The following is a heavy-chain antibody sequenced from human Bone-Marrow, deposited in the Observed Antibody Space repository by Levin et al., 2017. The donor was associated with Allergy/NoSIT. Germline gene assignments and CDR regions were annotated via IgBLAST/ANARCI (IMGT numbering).Heavy chain of an antibody. CDR3: ARQPQVGYCSSTSCRTLIAAADYYGMDV. J-gene: IGHJ6*02. D-gene: IGHD2-2*01. CDR2: ISSSSSYI. V-gene: IGHV3-21*01. Sequence: GGSLRLSCAASGFTFSSYSMNWVRQAPGKGLEWVSSISSSSSYIYYADSVKGRFTISRDNAKNSLYLQMNSLRAEDTAVYYCARQPQVGYCSSTSCRTLIAAADYYGMDVWGQGTTVTVSS. CDR1: GFTFSSYS.